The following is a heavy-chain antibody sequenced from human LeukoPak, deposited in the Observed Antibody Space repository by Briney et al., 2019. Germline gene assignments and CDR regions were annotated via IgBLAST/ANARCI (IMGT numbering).Heavy chain of an antibody. D-gene: IGHD2-21*02. Sequence: GGSLRLSCAASGFTFSDHYMDWVRKAPGKGLEWVGRTRNKANSYTTEYAASVKGSFTISRDDSKNSLYLQMSSLKTEDTAVYYCARVFGDTLGWDYMDVWGKGTTVTVSS. J-gene: IGHJ6*03. V-gene: IGHV3-72*01. CDR1: GFTFSDHY. CDR2: TRNKANSYTT. CDR3: ARVFGDTLGWDYMDV.